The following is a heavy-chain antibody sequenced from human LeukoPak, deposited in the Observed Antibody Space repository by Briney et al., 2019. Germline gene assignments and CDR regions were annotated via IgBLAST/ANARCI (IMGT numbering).Heavy chain of an antibody. V-gene: IGHV3-21*01. CDR3: ARDGGHCSGGSCYYDYYYYYYMDV. Sequence: GGSLRLSCAASGFTFSSYSMNWVRQAPGKGLEWVSSISSSSSYVYYADSVKGRFTISRDNAENSLFLQMNSLRAEDTAVYYCARDGGHCSGGSCYYDYYYYYYMDVWGKGTTATSP. D-gene: IGHD2-15*01. CDR2: ISSSSSYV. CDR1: GFTFSSYS. J-gene: IGHJ6*03.